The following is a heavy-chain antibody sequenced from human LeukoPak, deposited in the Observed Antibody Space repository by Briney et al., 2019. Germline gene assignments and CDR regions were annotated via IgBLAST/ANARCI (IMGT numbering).Heavy chain of an antibody. D-gene: IGHD6-19*01. J-gene: IGHJ4*02. Sequence: GPSVKVSCKTSGYTFIGHYIHWVRQAPGQGLEWMGWINPNGGGTNYAQNFQGRFTMTRDASISTAYMELSSLTSDDTAVYYCARGLWLTDYWGQGTLVTVSS. CDR3: ARGLWLTDY. CDR2: INPNGGGT. V-gene: IGHV1-2*02. CDR1: GYTFIGHY.